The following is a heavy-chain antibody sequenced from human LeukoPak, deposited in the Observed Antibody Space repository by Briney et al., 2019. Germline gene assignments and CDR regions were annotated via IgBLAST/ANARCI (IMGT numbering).Heavy chain of an antibody. CDR2: IYPRDGST. CDR3: ARDQEGFDY. J-gene: IGHJ4*02. V-gene: IGHV1-46*01. CDR1: GYTFTSNY. Sequence: ASVKVSCKASGYTFTSNYIHWVRQAPGQGLEWMGMIYPRDGSTSYAQKFQGRVTVTRDTSTSTVHMELSGLRSEDTAVYYCARDQEGFDYWGQGTLDTVSS.